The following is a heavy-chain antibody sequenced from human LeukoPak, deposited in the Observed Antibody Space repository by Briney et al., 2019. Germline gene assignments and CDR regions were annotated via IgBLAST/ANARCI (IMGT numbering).Heavy chain of an antibody. D-gene: IGHD4-17*01. CDR3: ARWYGDYPNDY. CDR1: GFAFSGFG. Sequence: GDSLRLSCAASGFAFSGFGMSWVRQAPGKGLEWVATISHDSIDTHYIDSVKGRFTISRDNAKNSLYLQMNSLRAEDTALYYCARWYGDYPNDYWGQGTLVTVSS. J-gene: IGHJ4*02. CDR2: ISHDSIDT. V-gene: IGHV3-21*04.